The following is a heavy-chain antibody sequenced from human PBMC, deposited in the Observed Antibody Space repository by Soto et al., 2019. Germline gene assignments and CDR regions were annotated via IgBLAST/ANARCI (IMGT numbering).Heavy chain of an antibody. CDR2: INWNGGST. CDR1: GFTFSSYW. CDR3: ARVYLYYYDSSGYYPGSGSFDI. D-gene: IGHD3-22*01. Sequence: GGSLRLSCAASGFTFSSYWMHWVREAPGKGLERVSGINWNGGSTGYADSVKGRFTISRDNAKNSLYLQMNSLRAEDTALYYCARVYLYYYDSSGYYPGSGSFDIWGKGTMVTVSS. J-gene: IGHJ3*02. V-gene: IGHV3-20*04.